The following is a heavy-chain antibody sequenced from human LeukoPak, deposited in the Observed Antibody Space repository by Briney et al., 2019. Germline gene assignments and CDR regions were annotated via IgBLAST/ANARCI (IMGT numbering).Heavy chain of an antibody. Sequence: GGSLRLSCAASGFTFSSYAMSWVRQAPGKGLEWVSAISGSGGSTYYADSVKGRFTISRDNSKNTLYLQMNSLRAEDTAVYYCAKEQGSSWYVEGYYFDYWGQGTLVTVSS. CDR1: GFTFSSYA. D-gene: IGHD6-13*01. CDR2: ISGSGGST. J-gene: IGHJ4*02. V-gene: IGHV3-23*01. CDR3: AKEQGSSWYVEGYYFDY.